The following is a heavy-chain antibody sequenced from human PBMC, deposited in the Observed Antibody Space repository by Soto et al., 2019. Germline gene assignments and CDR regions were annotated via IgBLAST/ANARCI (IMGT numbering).Heavy chain of an antibody. D-gene: IGHD3-22*01. CDR3: ASLEADYYDSSGYHIDY. J-gene: IGHJ4*02. Sequence: VGSLRLSCAASGFTFSSYSMNWVRQAPGKGLEWVSSISSSSSYIYYADSVKGRFTISRDNAKNSLYLQMNSLRAEDTAVYYCASLEADYYDSSGYHIDYWGQGTLVTVSS. CDR1: GFTFSSYS. CDR2: ISSSSSYI. V-gene: IGHV3-21*01.